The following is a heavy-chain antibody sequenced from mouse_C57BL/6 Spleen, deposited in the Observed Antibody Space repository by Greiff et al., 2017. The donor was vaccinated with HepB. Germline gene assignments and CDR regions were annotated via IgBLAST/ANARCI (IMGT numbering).Heavy chain of an antibody. V-gene: IGHV1-82*01. CDR1: GYAFSSSW. CDR3: AAPYSYGSSPYAMDY. J-gene: IGHJ4*01. D-gene: IGHD1-1*01. CDR2: IYPEDGDT. Sequence: VQLQQSGPELVKPGASVKISCKASGYAFSSSWMNWVKQRPGKGLEWIGRIYPEDGDTNYNGKFKGKATLTADKSSSTAYMQLSSLTSEDSAVYFCAAPYSYGSSPYAMDYWGQGTSVTVSS.